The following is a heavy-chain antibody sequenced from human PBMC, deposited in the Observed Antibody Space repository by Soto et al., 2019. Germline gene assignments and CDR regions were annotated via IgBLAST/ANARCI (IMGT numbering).Heavy chain of an antibody. CDR1: GGSFSGYY. D-gene: IGHD3-10*01. Sequence: SETLSLTCAVYGGSFSGYYWSWIRQPPGKGLEWIGEINHSGSTNYNPSLKSRVTISVDTSKNQFSLKLSSVTAADTAVYYCAREFLGSGSTGGAYYYMGVWGKGTTVNVSS. CDR3: AREFLGSGSTGGAYYYMGV. V-gene: IGHV4-34*01. J-gene: IGHJ6*03. CDR2: INHSGST.